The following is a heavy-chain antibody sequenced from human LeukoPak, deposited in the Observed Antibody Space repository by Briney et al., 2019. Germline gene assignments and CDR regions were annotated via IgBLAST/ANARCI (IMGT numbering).Heavy chain of an antibody. Sequence: SGGSLRLSCAASGFTFSSYAMSWVRQAPGKGLEWVSAISGSVGSTYYADSVKGRFTISRDNSKNTLYLQMNSLRAEDTAVYYCALAVAGKKAFDYWGQGTLVTVSS. CDR3: ALAVAGKKAFDY. V-gene: IGHV3-23*01. CDR1: GFTFSSYA. J-gene: IGHJ4*02. CDR2: ISGSVGST. D-gene: IGHD6-19*01.